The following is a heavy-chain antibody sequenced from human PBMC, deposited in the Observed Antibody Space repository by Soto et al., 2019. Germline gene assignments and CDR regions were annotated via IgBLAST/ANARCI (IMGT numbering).Heavy chain of an antibody. CDR1: GFTFNSYW. Sequence: EVQLVESGGGLVQPGGSLRLSCAASGFTFNSYWMHWVRQAPGKGLVWVSRINPDGRSTNYADSVKGRFTISRDNAKNTLHLQMNSLSAEDTAVYHCARGGLQGSGNHYIDNWGKGTLVNVAA. D-gene: IGHD3-10*01. J-gene: IGHJ4*02. CDR2: INPDGRST. CDR3: ARGGLQGSGNHYIDN. V-gene: IGHV3-74*01.